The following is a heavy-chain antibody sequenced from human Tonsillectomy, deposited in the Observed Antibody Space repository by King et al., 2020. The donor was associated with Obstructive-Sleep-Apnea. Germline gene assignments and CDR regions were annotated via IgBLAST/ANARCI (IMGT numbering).Heavy chain of an antibody. CDR2: ISSNGGST. CDR1: GFNFSSSA. J-gene: IGHJ4*02. D-gene: IGHD2-21*01. CDR3: VKDVRRWRYSSWFDY. V-gene: IGHV3-64D*06. Sequence: VQLVESGGGVVQPGGSLRLSCSASGFNFSSSAMHWVRQAPGKGMGYVSAISSNGGSTYYADSGKGRFIISRANSKNTLSLQMSSLRAEDTAVYYCVKDVRRWRYSSWFDYWGQGTLVTVSS.